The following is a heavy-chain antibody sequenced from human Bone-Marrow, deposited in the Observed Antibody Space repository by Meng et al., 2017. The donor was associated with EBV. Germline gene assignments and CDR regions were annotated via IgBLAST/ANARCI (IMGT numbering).Heavy chain of an antibody. V-gene: IGHV1-69*06. Sequence: QVQLVQSGXELKKXXXSVKVSCKAAGYTFTKNALNWVRQAPGQGLEWMGGIIPIFGTANYAQKFQGRVTITADKSTSTAYMELSSLRSEDTAVYYCARDQGGTTVGECNYWGQGTLVTVAS. J-gene: IGHJ4*02. D-gene: IGHD1-1*01. CDR3: ARDQGGTTVGECNY. CDR2: IIPIFGTA. CDR1: GYTFTKNA.